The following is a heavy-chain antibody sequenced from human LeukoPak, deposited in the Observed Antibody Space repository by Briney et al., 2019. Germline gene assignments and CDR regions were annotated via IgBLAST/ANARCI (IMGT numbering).Heavy chain of an antibody. CDR3: ARDRGYYGSGSSPPRFDY. CDR1: GGSISSSSYY. CDR2: INHSGST. V-gene: IGHV4-39*07. D-gene: IGHD3-10*01. J-gene: IGHJ4*02. Sequence: PSETLSLTCTVSGGSISSSSYYWGWIRQPPGKGLEWIGEINHSGSTNYNPSLKSRVTISVDTSKNQFSLKLSSVTAADTAVYYCARDRGYYGSGSSPPRFDYWGQGTLVTVSS.